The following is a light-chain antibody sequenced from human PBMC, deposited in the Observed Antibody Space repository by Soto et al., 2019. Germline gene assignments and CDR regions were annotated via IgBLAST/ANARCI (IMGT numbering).Light chain of an antibody. J-gene: IGLJ2*01. Sequence: QSVLTQPPSASGTHGQRVTISCSGSSSNIGSNTVNWYQQLPGTAPKLLIYSNNQRPSGVPDRFSGSKSGTSASLAISGLQSEDEADYYCAAWDDRLKGVFGGGTKLTVL. V-gene: IGLV1-44*01. CDR2: SNN. CDR3: AAWDDRLKGV. CDR1: SSNIGSNT.